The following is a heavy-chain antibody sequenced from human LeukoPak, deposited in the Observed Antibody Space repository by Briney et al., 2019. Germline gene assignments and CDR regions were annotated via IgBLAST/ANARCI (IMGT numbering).Heavy chain of an antibody. J-gene: IGHJ4*02. CDR2: ISSNGGST. CDR3: ARDHIKSGLINDSSGYCR. D-gene: IGHD3-22*01. CDR1: GFTFSSYA. V-gene: IGHV3-64*01. Sequence: GGSLRLSCAASGFTFSSYAMHWVRQAPGKGLEYVSAISSNGGSTYYANSVKGRFTISRDNSKNTLYLQMGSLRAEDMAVYYCARDHIKSGLINDSSGYCRWGQGTLVTVSS.